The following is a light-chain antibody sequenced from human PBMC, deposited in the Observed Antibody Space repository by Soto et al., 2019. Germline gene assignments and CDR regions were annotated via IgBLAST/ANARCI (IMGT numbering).Light chain of an antibody. CDR2: GAS. V-gene: IGKV3-15*01. CDR1: QSVGSN. CDR3: QQYNNWPRT. Sequence: EKVMTQSPGSLSVSPGERAALSCRASQSVGSNLAWYQRKPGQAPRLLIYGASTRATGIPARFSGSGSGTECTLTISSLQSEDVAVYYCQQYNNWPRTFGQGTKVDIK. J-gene: IGKJ1*01.